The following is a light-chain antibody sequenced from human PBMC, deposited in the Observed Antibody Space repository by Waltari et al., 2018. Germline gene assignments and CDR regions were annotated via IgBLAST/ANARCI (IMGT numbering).Light chain of an antibody. J-gene: IGKJ1*01. CDR3: QQYYRSPPWT. CDR1: QSLLYSSNNKNY. CDR2: WAS. Sequence: DIVMTQSPDSLAVSLGERATINCKSSQSLLYSSNNKNYLAWYQLNPGQPPKLLIYWASSRESGVPDRFSGSGSGTDFTLTISSLQADDVAVYYCQQYYRSPPWTFGQGTKVEIK. V-gene: IGKV4-1*01.